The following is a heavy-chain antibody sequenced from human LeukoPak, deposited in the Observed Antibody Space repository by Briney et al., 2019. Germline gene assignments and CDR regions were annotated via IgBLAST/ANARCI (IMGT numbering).Heavy chain of an antibody. J-gene: IGHJ4*02. Sequence: AASVKVSCKASGYTFTSYGISWVRQAPGQGLEWMGWISAYNGNTNYAQKVQGRVTMTTDTSTSTAYMELRSLRSDDTAVFYCARDSSEDFYDSSGYYSFDFWGQGTLVTVSS. D-gene: IGHD3-22*01. CDR3: ARDSSEDFYDSSGYYSFDF. V-gene: IGHV1-18*01. CDR2: ISAYNGNT. CDR1: GYTFTSYG.